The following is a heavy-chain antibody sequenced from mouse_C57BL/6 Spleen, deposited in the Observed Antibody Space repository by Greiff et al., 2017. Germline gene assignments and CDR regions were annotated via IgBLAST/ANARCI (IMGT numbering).Heavy chain of an antibody. CDR3: TRSHGSSYWYFDG. CDR1: GYTFTDYE. D-gene: IGHD1-1*01. Sequence: QVQLQQSGAELVRPGASVTLSCKASGYTFTDYEMHWVKQTPVHGLEWIGAIDPETGGTAYNQKFKGKAILTADKASSTAYMELSSLTSEDSAVYYCTRSHGSSYWYFDGWGTGTTVTVSS. V-gene: IGHV1-15*01. CDR2: IDPETGGT. J-gene: IGHJ1*03.